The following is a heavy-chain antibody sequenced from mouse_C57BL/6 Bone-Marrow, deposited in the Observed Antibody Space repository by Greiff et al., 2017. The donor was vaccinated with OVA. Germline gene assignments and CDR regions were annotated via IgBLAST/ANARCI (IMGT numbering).Heavy chain of an antibody. CDR2: LYPGDGDT. J-gene: IGHJ2*01. D-gene: IGHD1-1*01. Sequence: QVQLKQSGAELVKPGASVKISCKASGYAFSSYWMNWVKQRPGTGLEWIGQLYPGDGDTNYNGKFKGKATLTADKSSSTAYMQLSSLTSEDSAVYFCARSRYYYGSSLSYFDYWGQGTTLTVSS. V-gene: IGHV1-80*01. CDR1: GYAFSSYW. CDR3: ARSRYYYGSSLSYFDY.